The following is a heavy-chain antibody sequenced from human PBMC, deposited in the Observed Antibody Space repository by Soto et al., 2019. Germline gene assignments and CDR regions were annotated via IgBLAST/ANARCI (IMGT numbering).Heavy chain of an antibody. Sequence: SETLSLTCTVSGGSISSGDYYWSWIRQPPGKGLEWSGYIYYSGSTYYNPSLKSRVTISVDTSKNQFSLKLSSATAADTAVYYCASGSTIFGVVIAVFDYCGKGTLVPVYS. D-gene: IGHD3-3*01. CDR3: ASGSTIFGVVIAVFDY. CDR1: GGSISSGDYY. V-gene: IGHV4-30-4*01. J-gene: IGHJ4*02. CDR2: IYYSGST.